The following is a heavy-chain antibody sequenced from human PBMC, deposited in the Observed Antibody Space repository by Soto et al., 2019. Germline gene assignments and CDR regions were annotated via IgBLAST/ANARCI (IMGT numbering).Heavy chain of an antibody. D-gene: IGHD3-22*01. CDR1: GFTFSSYA. Sequence: GGSLRLSCAASGFTFSSYAMHWVRQAPGKGLEWVAVISYDGSNKYYADSVKGRFTISRDNSKNTLYLQMNSLRAEDTAVYYCAREVVVVIPSTAHYGMDVWGQGTTVTVSS. CDR3: AREVVVVIPSTAHYGMDV. CDR2: ISYDGSNK. J-gene: IGHJ6*02. V-gene: IGHV3-30-3*01.